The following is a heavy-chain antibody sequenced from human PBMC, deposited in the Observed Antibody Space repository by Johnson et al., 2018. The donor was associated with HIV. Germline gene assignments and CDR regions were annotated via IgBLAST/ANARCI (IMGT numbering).Heavy chain of an antibody. CDR1: GFTFSSYG. CDR3: AREDLLTLTTTGAFDV. CDR2: IWYDGSNK. Sequence: QVQLVESGGGVVQPGRSLRLSCAASGFTFSSYGVHWVRQAPGKGLEWVAVIWYDGSNKYYADSVKGRFTISRDNAKNSLFLQMNSLRVEDTAVYYCAREDLLTLTTTGAFDVWGHGTMVTVSS. V-gene: IGHV3-33*01. D-gene: IGHD1-26*01. J-gene: IGHJ3*01.